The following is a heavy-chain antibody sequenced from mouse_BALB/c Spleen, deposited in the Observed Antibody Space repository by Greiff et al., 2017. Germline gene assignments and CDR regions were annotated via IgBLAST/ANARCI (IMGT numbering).Heavy chain of an antibody. D-gene: IGHD2-3*01. CDR1: GYSFTGYY. CDR2: ISCYNGAT. V-gene: IGHV1S34*01. Sequence: LVKTGASVKISCKASGYSFTGYYMHWVKQSHGKSLEWIGYISCYNGATSYNQKFKGKATFTVDTSSSTAYMQFNSLTSEDSAVYYCARSFYDGYLDWYFDVWGAGTTVTVSS. J-gene: IGHJ1*01. CDR3: ARSFYDGYLDWYFDV.